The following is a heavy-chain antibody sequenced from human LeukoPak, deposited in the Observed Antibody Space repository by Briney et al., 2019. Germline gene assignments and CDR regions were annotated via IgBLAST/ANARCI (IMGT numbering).Heavy chain of an antibody. CDR2: INTNSGGQ. J-gene: IGHJ4*02. V-gene: IGHV1-2*02. CDR1: GYTFTGYY. CDR3: ATTWGSSGYFPY. Sequence: VASVKVSCKASGYTFTGYYMHWVRQAPGQGVEWMGWINTNSGGQNYAQKFRGRATMTRDTSISTAYMELSRLRSDDTAGYYCATTWGSSGYFPYWGEGTLVTVSS. D-gene: IGHD3-22*01.